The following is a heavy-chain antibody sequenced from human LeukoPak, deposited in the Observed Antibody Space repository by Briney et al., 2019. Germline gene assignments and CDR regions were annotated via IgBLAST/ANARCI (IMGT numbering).Heavy chain of an antibody. CDR2: IIPIFGTA. D-gene: IGHD3-10*01. J-gene: IGHJ6*04. CDR3: ARPKRSITMVRGTYYGMDV. V-gene: IGHV1-69*01. CDR1: RGTFSSYA. Sequence: SVKDSCMASRGTFSSYAIRCVRQAPGEGVEWMGGIIPIFGTANYAQKFQGRVTITADESTSTAYMELSSLRSEDTAVYYCARPKRSITMVRGTYYGMDVWGKGTTVTVSS.